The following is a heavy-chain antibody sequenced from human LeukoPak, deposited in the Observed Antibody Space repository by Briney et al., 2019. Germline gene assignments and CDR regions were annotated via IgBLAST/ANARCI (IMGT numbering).Heavy chain of an antibody. CDR2: IDPSSTYI. CDR3: ARDRDGFFDY. Sequence: GGSLRLSCAASGFTFRSYSMNWVRQAPGKGLEWVSAIDPSSTYIYYADSVKGRFTISRDNAENSLYLQMNSLRVEDTAVYYCARDRDGFFDYWGQGTLVTVSS. CDR1: GFTFRSYS. J-gene: IGHJ4*02. D-gene: IGHD4-17*01. V-gene: IGHV3-21*01.